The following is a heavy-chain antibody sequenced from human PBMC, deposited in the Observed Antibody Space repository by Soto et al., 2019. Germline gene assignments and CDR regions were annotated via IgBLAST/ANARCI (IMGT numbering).Heavy chain of an antibody. J-gene: IGHJ6*03. Sequence: EVQLEESGGGLAQPGGSLRLSCAASGFTLSGYAMDWVRQAPGKGLEYVSGISSNGVGTYYANSVQGRFTISRDNSKHTVYLQMGSRRPEDMAVYYCARRARPDFYYMDVWGKGTTVTFSS. V-gene: IGHV3-64*01. CDR3: ARRARPDFYYMDV. CDR1: GFTLSGYA. D-gene: IGHD6-6*01. CDR2: ISSNGVGT.